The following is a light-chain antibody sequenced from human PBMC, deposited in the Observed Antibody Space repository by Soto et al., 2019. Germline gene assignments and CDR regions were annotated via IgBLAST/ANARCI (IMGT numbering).Light chain of an antibody. Sequence: QSALTQPASVSGSPGQSITISCTGTSSDVGAYDYVSWYQQHPDKAPKLMIYEVSNRPSGVSNRFSGSKSVNTATLTISGLQAEDEADYYCSSYTSSSTRVFATGTKLTVL. V-gene: IGLV2-14*03. CDR1: SSDVGAYDY. J-gene: IGLJ1*01. CDR3: SSYTSSSTRV. CDR2: EVS.